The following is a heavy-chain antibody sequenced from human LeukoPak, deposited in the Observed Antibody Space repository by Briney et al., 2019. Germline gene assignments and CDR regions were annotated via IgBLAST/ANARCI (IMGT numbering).Heavy chain of an antibody. J-gene: IGHJ6*03. V-gene: IGHV3-53*01. CDR2: IYSGATT. Sequence: GGSLRLSCAASGFTVTNYYMNWVRQAPGKGLEWVSIIYSGATTYYADSVKGRFTISRDNSKNTLYLQMNSLRAEDTAVYYCARGPPGRFLEWLWTYYMDVWGKGTTVTVSS. D-gene: IGHD3-3*01. CDR3: ARGPPGRFLEWLWTYYMDV. CDR1: GFTVTNYY.